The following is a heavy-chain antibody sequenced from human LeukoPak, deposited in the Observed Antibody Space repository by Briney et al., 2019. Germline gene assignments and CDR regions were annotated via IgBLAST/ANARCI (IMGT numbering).Heavy chain of an antibody. D-gene: IGHD3-10*01. J-gene: IGHJ4*02. V-gene: IGHV4-59*01. Sequence: SETLSLTCTVSGRSISSYYWSWIRQPPGKGLEWIGYIYYSGSTNYNPSLKSRVTISVDTSKNQFSLKLSSVTAADTAVYYCARWKGSGIDYWGQGTLVTVSS. CDR3: ARWKGSGIDY. CDR2: IYYSGST. CDR1: GRSISSYY.